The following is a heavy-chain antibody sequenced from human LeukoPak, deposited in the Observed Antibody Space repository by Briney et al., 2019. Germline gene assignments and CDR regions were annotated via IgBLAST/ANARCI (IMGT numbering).Heavy chain of an antibody. CDR2: ISGSGGST. Sequence: GGSLRLSCAVSGFTVSSNYMSWVRQAPGKELEWVSAISGSGGSTYYADSVKGRFTISRDNSKNTLYLQMNSLRAEDTAVYYCARDRGLRHPGGYDSSGYSFDYWGQGTLVTVSS. CDR3: ARDRGLRHPGGYDSSGYSFDY. CDR1: GFTVSSNY. D-gene: IGHD3-22*01. V-gene: IGHV3-53*05. J-gene: IGHJ4*02.